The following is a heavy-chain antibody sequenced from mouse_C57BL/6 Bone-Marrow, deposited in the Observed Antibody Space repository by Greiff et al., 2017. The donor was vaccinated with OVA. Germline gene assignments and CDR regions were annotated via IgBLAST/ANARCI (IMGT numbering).Heavy chain of an antibody. D-gene: IGHD2-5*01. J-gene: IGHJ1*03. CDR1: GYTFTSYW. Sequence: VQLQQPGAELVRPGSSVKLSCKASGYTFTSYWMHWVKQRPIQGLEWIGNIDPSASETHYNQKFKDKATLTVDKYSSTAYMQLSSLTSEDSAVYYCRAYYSNYDWYFDVWGTGTTVTVSS. CDR3: RAYYSNYDWYFDV. CDR2: IDPSASET. V-gene: IGHV1-52*01.